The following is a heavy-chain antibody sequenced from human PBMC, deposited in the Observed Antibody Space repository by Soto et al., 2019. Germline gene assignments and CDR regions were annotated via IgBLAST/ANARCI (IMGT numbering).Heavy chain of an antibody. D-gene: IGHD1-26*01. CDR3: ARSSGSYSYYGMDV. CDR2: INPKTGDT. J-gene: IGHJ6*02. CDR1: GYTLTDYY. V-gene: IGHV1-2*02. Sequence: VQLAQSGAEVKKPGASVKFSCKASGYTLTDYYIHWVRQAPGRGLEWMGWINPKTGDTYSAQNFQGRVTTTRDTSIDTGYMELSRLRSDDTAVYYCARSSGSYSYYGMDVWGQGTTLTVSS.